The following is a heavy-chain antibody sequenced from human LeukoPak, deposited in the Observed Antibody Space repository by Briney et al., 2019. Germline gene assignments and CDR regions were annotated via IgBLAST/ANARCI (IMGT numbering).Heavy chain of an antibody. Sequence: GASVKVSCKVSGYTLTELSMHWVRQAPGKGLEWMGGFDPEDGETIYAQKFQGRVTMTEDTSTDTAYMELSSLRPEDTAVYYCAIPYYYDSSGYYYFDYWGQGTLVTVSS. CDR2: FDPEDGET. CDR3: AIPYYYDSSGYYYFDY. V-gene: IGHV1-24*01. D-gene: IGHD3-22*01. CDR1: GYTLTELS. J-gene: IGHJ4*02.